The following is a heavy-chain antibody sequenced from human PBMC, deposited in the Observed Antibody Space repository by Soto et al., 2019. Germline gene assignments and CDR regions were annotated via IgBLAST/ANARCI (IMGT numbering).Heavy chain of an antibody. CDR1: GFIFSSYA. Sequence: EVQLFESGGGLVQPGGSLTLSCAASGFIFSSYAMTWDRQTPGHALEWVSAISATGAKTYYADSVKGRCSISRDNSKNVPYLQMNSLRAEDTAVYSCSQAVRFGEFVCYYHVVDVWGQGTTCNVSS. CDR2: ISATGAKT. V-gene: IGHV3-23*01. D-gene: IGHD3-10*01. CDR3: SQAVRFGEFVCYYHVVDV. J-gene: IGHJ6*02.